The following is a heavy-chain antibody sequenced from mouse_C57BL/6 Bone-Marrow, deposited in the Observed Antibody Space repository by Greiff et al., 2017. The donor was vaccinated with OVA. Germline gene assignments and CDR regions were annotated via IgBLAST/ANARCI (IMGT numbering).Heavy chain of an antibody. CDR2: ISDGGRYT. J-gene: IGHJ2*01. D-gene: IGHD1-1*01. Sequence: EVKLMESGGGLVKPGGSLKLSCAASGFTFSSYAMSWVRQTPEKRLEWVATISDGGRYTYYPDNVKGRFTISRDNAKNNLYLQMSHLKSEDTAMYYCAREGRYYYGSSLDYWGQGTTLTVSS. V-gene: IGHV5-4*01. CDR3: AREGRYYYGSSLDY. CDR1: GFTFSSYA.